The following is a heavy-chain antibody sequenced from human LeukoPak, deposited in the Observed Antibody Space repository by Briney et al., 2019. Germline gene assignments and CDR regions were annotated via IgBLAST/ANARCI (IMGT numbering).Heavy chain of an antibody. J-gene: IGHJ5*02. Sequence: SETPSLTCTVSGASINTYYWSWIRQPPGKGLEWIGYTYYDGSTTYNPSLKSPVTMSVDTSKNQFSLRLNSVTAADTAVYYCATNAAVATSRSWFDPWGQGTLVTVSS. CDR1: GASINTYY. CDR2: TYYDGST. D-gene: IGHD6-19*01. V-gene: IGHV4-59*08. CDR3: ATNAAVATSRSWFDP.